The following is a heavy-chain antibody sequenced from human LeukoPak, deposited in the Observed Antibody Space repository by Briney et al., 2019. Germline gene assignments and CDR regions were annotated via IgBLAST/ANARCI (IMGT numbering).Heavy chain of an antibody. CDR1: GFSFSHFA. Sequence: PGRSLRLSCAASGFSFSHFAMHWVRQAPGKGLEWVAVVWTDGSNKYFADSVKGRFSISRDDSRNTVYLHMSGLRVEDTAVYYCAKPTQEFYFFDDWGQGTLVTVS. CDR2: VWTDGSNK. CDR3: AKPTQEFYFFDD. J-gene: IGHJ4*02. D-gene: IGHD2/OR15-2a*01. V-gene: IGHV3-33*06.